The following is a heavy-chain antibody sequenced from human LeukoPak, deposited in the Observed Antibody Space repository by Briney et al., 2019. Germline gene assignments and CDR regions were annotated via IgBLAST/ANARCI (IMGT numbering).Heavy chain of an antibody. D-gene: IGHD6-13*01. J-gene: IGHJ5*01. CDR1: GFTFTLYA. Sequence: GGSLRLSCAASGFTFTLYAMSWVRQAPGKGLEWVSTISASGGATFYADSVKGRFTISRDNSNKNVYLQMNSPSAEDTAVYYCAKGYSNWYREGWFDSWGQGTLVIVSS. CDR2: ISASGGAT. CDR3: AKGYSNWYREGWFDS. V-gene: IGHV3-23*01.